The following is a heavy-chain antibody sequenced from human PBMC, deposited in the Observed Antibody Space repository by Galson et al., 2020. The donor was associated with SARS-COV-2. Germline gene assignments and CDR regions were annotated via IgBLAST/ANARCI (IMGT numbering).Heavy chain of an antibody. CDR1: GFSLSTSGVG. CDR2: IYWDDDK. V-gene: IGHV2-5*02. J-gene: IGHJ3*02. Sequence: KMSGPTLVKPTQTLTLTCTFSGFSLSTSGVGVGWIRQPPGKALEWLALIYWDDDKRYSPSLKSRLTITKDTSKNQVVLTMTNMDPVDTATYYGAHSQSRNYDILTGKDAFDIWGQGTMVTVSS. CDR3: AHSQSRNYDILTGKDAFDI. D-gene: IGHD3-9*01.